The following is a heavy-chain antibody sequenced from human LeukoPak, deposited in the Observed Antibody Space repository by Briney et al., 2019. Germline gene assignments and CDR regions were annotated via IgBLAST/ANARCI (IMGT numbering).Heavy chain of an antibody. D-gene: IGHD5-18*01. Sequence: GGSLRLSCAASGFTFTTYNMDWVRQPPGKGLEWVSGISGSGGTTHYADSVKGRFTISRDNSKNTLYLQMNSLRDEDTAVYYCAKSTSLYSYGYYVDYWGQGTLVTVSS. J-gene: IGHJ4*02. V-gene: IGHV3-23*01. CDR2: ISGSGGTT. CDR1: GFTFTTYN. CDR3: AKSTSLYSYGYYVDY.